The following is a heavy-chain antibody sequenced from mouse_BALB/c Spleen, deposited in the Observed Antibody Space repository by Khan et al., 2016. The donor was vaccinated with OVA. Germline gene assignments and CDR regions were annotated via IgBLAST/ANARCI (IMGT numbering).Heavy chain of an antibody. V-gene: IGHV1-5*01. D-gene: IGHD1-3*01. CDR1: GYSFTSYL. CDR3: TRGGFSSFAY. Sequence: EVQLQQSGTVLARPGASVKMSCKASGYSFTSYLIHWVKQRPGQGLEWIGDIYPGNSDTRYNQKFQDKAKLTSGTSASTAYMELSSLTNEDSAVYYCTRGGFSSFAYWGQGTLVTVSA. J-gene: IGHJ3*01. CDR2: IYPGNSDT.